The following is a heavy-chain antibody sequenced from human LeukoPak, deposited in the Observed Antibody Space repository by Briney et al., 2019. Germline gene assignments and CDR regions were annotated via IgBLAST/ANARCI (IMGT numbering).Heavy chain of an antibody. CDR1: GFTFSSYA. Sequence: GGSLRLSCAASGFTFSSYAMHWVRQAPGKGLEWVANIKQDGSEKYYVDSVKGRFTISRDNAKNSLFLQMNSLRAEDTAVYYCARVDCSSTSCHDFYYYGMDVWGQGTTVTVSS. CDR3: ARVDCSSTSCHDFYYYGMDV. CDR2: IKQDGSEK. D-gene: IGHD2-2*01. J-gene: IGHJ6*02. V-gene: IGHV3-7*01.